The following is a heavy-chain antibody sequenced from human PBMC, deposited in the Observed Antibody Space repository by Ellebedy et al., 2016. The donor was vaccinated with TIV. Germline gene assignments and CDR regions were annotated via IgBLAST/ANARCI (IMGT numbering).Heavy chain of an antibody. CDR1: GFTFSSYS. J-gene: IGHJ4*02. CDR3: ANSRAVAGPLDY. D-gene: IGHD6-19*01. Sequence: GGSLRLXXAASGFTFSSYSMNWVRQAPGKGLEWVSSISTTSTYIYYADSVKGRFTIFRDNAENSLYLQMNSLRAEDTALYYCANSRAVAGPLDYWGQGTLVTVSS. V-gene: IGHV3-21*04. CDR2: ISTTSTYI.